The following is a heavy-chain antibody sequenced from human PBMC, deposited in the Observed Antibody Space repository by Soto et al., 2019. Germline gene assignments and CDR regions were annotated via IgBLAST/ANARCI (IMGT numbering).Heavy chain of an antibody. V-gene: IGHV3-30-3*01. D-gene: IGHD6-19*01. CDR3: AKGYSSGWYLMDV. CDR1: GFTFSSYA. J-gene: IGHJ6*02. Sequence: GGSLRLSCAASGFTFSSYAMHWVRQAPGKGLEWVAVISYDGSNKYYADSVKGRFTISRDNSKNTLYLQMNSLRAEDTAVYYCAKGYSSGWYLMDVWGQGTTVTVSS. CDR2: ISYDGSNK.